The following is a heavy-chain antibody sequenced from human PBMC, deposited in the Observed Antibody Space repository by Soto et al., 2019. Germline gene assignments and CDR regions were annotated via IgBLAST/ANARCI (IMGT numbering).Heavy chain of an antibody. CDR2: ISGSGGTT. CDR1: GFTFSNYA. Sequence: EVQLLESGGGLVQPGGSLRLSCVASGFTFSNYAMSWVRQAQGKGLEWVSGISGSGGTTYYADSVKGRFTVSRDKSKDTLSLQMNSLSAEDTAVYYCAKTPRQWLVYVDYWGQGTLVTVSS. D-gene: IGHD6-19*01. V-gene: IGHV3-23*01. CDR3: AKTPRQWLVYVDY. J-gene: IGHJ4*02.